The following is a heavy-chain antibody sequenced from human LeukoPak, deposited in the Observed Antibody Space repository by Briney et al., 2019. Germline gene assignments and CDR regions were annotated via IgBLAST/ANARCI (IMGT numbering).Heavy chain of an antibody. V-gene: IGHV1-69*13. CDR1: GGTFSSYA. Sequence: ASVKVSCNASGGTFSSYAISWVRQAPGQGLEWMGGIIPIFGTANYAQKFQGRVTITADESTSTAYMELSSLRSEDTAVYYCARNPGYCSSTSCYYDYYYGMDVWGQGTTVTVSS. D-gene: IGHD2-2*01. CDR3: ARNPGYCSSTSCYYDYYYGMDV. J-gene: IGHJ6*02. CDR2: IIPIFGTA.